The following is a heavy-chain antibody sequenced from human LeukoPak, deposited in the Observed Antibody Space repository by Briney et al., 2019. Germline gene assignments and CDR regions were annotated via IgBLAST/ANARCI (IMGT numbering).Heavy chain of an antibody. J-gene: IGHJ3*01. CDR3: ARDSSNGGHDV. CDR1: GFTLIDY. Sequence: GGSLRLSCAASGFTLIDYMSWIRQTPGKGLEWVSYISGDGTIIYYADSVKGRFTISRDNAKNSLYLQINSLRAEDTAVYYCARDSSNGGHDVWGQGTLVTVSS. V-gene: IGHV3-11*01. CDR2: ISGDGTII. D-gene: IGHD2/OR15-2a*01.